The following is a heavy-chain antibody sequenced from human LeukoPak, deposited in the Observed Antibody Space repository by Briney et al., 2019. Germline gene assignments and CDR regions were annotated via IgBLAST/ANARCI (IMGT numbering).Heavy chain of an antibody. CDR3: GREGDRGVALADYFDY. D-gene: IGHD2-15*01. Sequence: GGSLRLSCAEARVRFSDYSMAWVRQAPGRGLEWVSVISGGSRAIFYGDSVNGRFSISRDNSKNTLYLEINLLRVDDTAVYYCGREGDRGVALADYFDYWGQGILVTVSS. V-gene: IGHV3-23*01. CDR2: ISGGSRAI. CDR1: RVRFSDYS. J-gene: IGHJ4*02.